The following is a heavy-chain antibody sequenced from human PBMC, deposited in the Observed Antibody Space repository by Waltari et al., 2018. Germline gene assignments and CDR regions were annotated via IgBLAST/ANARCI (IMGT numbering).Heavy chain of an antibody. Sequence: QVQLVESGGGVVQPGRSLRLSCAASGFTFSSYAMHWVRQAPAKGLEWVAVISYEGSNKYYADSVKGRFTISRDNSKNTLYLQMNSLRAEDTAVYYCARDSGYSYGYGDYWGQGTLVTVSS. V-gene: IGHV3-30-3*01. CDR3: ARDSGYSYGYGDY. CDR1: GFTFSSYA. CDR2: ISYEGSNK. D-gene: IGHD5-18*01. J-gene: IGHJ4*02.